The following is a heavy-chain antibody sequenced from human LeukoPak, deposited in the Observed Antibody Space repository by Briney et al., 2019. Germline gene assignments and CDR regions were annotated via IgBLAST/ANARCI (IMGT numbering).Heavy chain of an antibody. CDR2: INAGNGNK. J-gene: IGHJ4*02. Sequence: GASVPDSCKASGYTFTSYAMHGVRPARGQRLEWMGWINAGNGNKKYSQRFQGRVTMTRDTSARTAYMEQSSLRSEGTAVYYCASDEFDYWGQGTLVTVSS. CDR3: ASDEFDY. CDR1: GYTFTSYA. V-gene: IGHV1-3*01.